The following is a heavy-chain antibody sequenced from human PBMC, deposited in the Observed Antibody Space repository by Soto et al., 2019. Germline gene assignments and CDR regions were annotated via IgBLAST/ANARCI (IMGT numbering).Heavy chain of an antibody. CDR1: GFTFSSYA. J-gene: IGHJ4*02. CDR3: SRDWVDYSISTSCRGPIDY. Sequence: QVQLVESGGGVVQPGRSLRLSCAASGFTFSSYAMHWVRQAPGKGLEWVAVISYDGSNKYYADSVKGRFTISRDNSKNSMYMQMNSLRAEDTAVYSFSRDWVDYSISTSCRGPIDYWGQGTLVTVSS. CDR2: ISYDGSNK. V-gene: IGHV3-30-3*01. D-gene: IGHD2-2*01.